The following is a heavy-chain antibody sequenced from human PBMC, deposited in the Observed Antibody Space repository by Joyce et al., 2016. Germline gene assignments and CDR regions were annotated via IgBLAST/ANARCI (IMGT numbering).Heavy chain of an antibody. J-gene: IGHJ4*02. CDR3: ARSTWNSGFDY. CDR2: SRNRADST. V-gene: IGHV3-72*01. Sequence: EVQLVESGGGLVQPGGSLRLSCEGSGFTFSDHFIDWVGQAPGKGLEWVARSRNRADSTEYAASVKGRFTISRDDPKNTLYLQMNRLEIEDTAVYFCARSTWNSGFDYWGQGTLVTVSS. D-gene: IGHD1-1*01. CDR1: GFTFSDHF.